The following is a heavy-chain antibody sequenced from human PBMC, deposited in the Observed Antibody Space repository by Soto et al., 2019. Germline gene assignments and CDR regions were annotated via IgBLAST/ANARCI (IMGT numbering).Heavy chain of an antibody. J-gene: IGHJ4*02. D-gene: IGHD3-22*01. CDR1: GFTFSSYA. V-gene: IGHV3-23*01. CDR2: ISGSGGST. Sequence: PGGSLRLSCAASGFTFSSYAMSWVRQAPGKGLEWVSAISGSGGSTYYADSAKGRFTISRDNSKNTLYLQMNSLRAEDTAVYYCAKDYYDSSGYYGIWRYQPRSPDYWGQGTLVTVSP. CDR3: AKDYYDSSGYYGIWRYQPRSPDY.